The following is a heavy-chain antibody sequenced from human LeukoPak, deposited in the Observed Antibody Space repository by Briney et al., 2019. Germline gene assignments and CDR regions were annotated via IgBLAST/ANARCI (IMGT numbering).Heavy chain of an antibody. CDR2: IGASGAYT. CDR1: GFTFSSYA. CDR3: AKRPTMTTVTTPSWRVCDS. J-gene: IGHJ4*02. Sequence: PGGSLRLSCAASGFTFSSYAMNWVRQAPGEGLEWVSAIGASGAYTFYADSVEGRFTIYRDNSRNTLYLQMNSLRAEDTAVYYCAKRPTMTTVTTPSWRVCDSWGQGTLVTVSS. D-gene: IGHD4-17*01. V-gene: IGHV3-23*01.